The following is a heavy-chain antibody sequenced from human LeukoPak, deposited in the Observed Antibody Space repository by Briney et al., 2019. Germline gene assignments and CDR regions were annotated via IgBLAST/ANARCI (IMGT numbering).Heavy chain of an antibody. V-gene: IGHV4-38-2*02. Sequence: SETVSLTCTVSDYPISSGYYWGWIRQPPGKGLEWIGIILQSGSTYYNPSLKSRVTISVDTSKNQFSLRLSSVTAADTAVYYCVRARLERRISAFDSWGQGTLVTVSS. CDR1: DYPISSGYY. D-gene: IGHD1-1*01. CDR3: VRARLERRISAFDS. CDR2: ILQSGST. J-gene: IGHJ4*02.